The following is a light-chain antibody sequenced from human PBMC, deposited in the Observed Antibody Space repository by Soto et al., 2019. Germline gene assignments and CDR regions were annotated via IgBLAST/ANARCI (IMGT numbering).Light chain of an antibody. V-gene: IGKV1-39*01. CDR3: QQSYSIPRLT. CDR1: QNISNY. CDR2: AAS. Sequence: DMQMPQSPSSLSASVGDRVSITCRSSQNISNYLHWYQQRPGKAPKLLIYAASNLRSGVPSRFSGSGSGTDFTLTISSLQSEDFATYYCQQSYSIPRLTFGPGTKVDIK. J-gene: IGKJ3*01.